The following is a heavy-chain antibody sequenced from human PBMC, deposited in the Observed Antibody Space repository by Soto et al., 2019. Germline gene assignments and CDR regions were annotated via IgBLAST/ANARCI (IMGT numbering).Heavy chain of an antibody. D-gene: IGHD4-17*01. CDR1: GYTNTRYG. V-gene: IGHV1-18*01. Sequence: ALVNGACKTSGYTNTRYGGSWVRKAKRQGLEWMGWISAYNGNTNYAQKLQGRATMTTDTSTSTAYMELRSLRSDDTAVYYCASTPLPPFPYMTTPGADYYMDVWGKGTTVTVSS. CDR2: ISAYNGNT. CDR3: ASTPLPPFPYMTTPGADYYMDV. J-gene: IGHJ6*03.